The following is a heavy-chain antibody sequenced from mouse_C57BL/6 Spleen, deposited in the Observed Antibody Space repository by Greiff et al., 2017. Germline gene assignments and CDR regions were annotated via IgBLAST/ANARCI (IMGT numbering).Heavy chain of an antibody. J-gene: IGHJ4*01. V-gene: IGHV1-72*01. CDR2: IDPNSGGT. D-gene: IGHD1-1*01. CDR1: GYTFTSYW. Sequence: VQLQQPGAELVKPGASVKLSCKASGYTFTSYWMHWVKQRPGRGLEWIGRIDPNSGGTKYNEKFKSKAKLTVDKPSSTAYMQLSSLTSEDSAVYYCARWPITTVAADAMDYWGQGTSVTVSS. CDR3: ARWPITTVAADAMDY.